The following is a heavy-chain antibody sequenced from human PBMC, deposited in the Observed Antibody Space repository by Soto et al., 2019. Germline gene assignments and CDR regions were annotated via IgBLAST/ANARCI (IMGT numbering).Heavy chain of an antibody. D-gene: IGHD6-6*01. CDR3: VRGRSPPFY. CDR1: GYSFTSYY. CDR2: IYPSGGST. V-gene: IGHV1-46*01. Sequence: QVQLVQSGAEVRKPGASVKLSCKASGYSFTSYYMHWVRQAPGQGLEWMGIIYPSGGSTRYAQKFHGRVTVTKDTSTSTVYMELSSLTSEDTAVYYCVRGRSPPFYWAQGTLVTVSS. J-gene: IGHJ4*02.